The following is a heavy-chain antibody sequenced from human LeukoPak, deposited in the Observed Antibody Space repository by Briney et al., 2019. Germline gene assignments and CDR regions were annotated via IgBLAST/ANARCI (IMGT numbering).Heavy chain of an antibody. D-gene: IGHD6-13*01. CDR1: GFTFSDYW. CDR3: ASRDALGY. CDR2: IKQDGNEE. J-gene: IGHJ4*02. Sequence: GGSLRLSCAASGFTFSDYWMSWVRQAPGKGLEWVANIKQDGNEENYVDSVRGRFSTSRDNTKNSVYLQMNNLRAEDTAVYYCASRDALGYWGQGTLVTVSS. V-gene: IGHV3-7*01.